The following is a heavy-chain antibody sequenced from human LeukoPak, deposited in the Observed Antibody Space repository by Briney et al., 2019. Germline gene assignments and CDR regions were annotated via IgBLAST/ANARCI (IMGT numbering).Heavy chain of an antibody. CDR3: ARLVYRNAFDI. D-gene: IGHD4-11*01. Sequence: SETLSLTCTVSGGSISSYYSSWIRQPPGKGLEWIGYIYTSGSTNYNPSLKSRVTISVDTSKNQFSLKLSSVTAADTAVYYCARLVYRNAFDIWGQGTMVTVSS. CDR2: IYTSGST. V-gene: IGHV4-4*09. CDR1: GGSISSYY. J-gene: IGHJ3*02.